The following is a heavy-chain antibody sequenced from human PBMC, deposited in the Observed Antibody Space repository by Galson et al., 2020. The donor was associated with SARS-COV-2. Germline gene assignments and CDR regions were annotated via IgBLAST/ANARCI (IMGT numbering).Heavy chain of an antibody. J-gene: IGHJ5*02. V-gene: IGHV4-39*07. CDR2: LFYGGGT. Sequence: SQTPSLTCTVSGGSISTSNEYWAWNRQPPGKGLEWVGSLFYGGGTYYSPSLKSRVTISVDTPKNQFSLSLTSVTAADTAVYYCARGPRGYDYVGWFDHWGQGTRVNVSS. CDR3: ARGPRGYDYVGWFDH. CDR1: GGSISTSNEY. D-gene: IGHD3-16*01.